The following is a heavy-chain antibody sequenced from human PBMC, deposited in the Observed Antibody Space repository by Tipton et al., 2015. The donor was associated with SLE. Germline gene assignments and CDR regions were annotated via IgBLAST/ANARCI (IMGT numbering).Heavy chain of an antibody. CDR2: IYYTGST. CDR3: GRWDHYDSVYFDY. Sequence: LRLSCTVSGGSISGQHWSWIRQPPGKGLEWIGYIYYTGSTSYNPSLKSRVTISVYTSKNQFSLKLSSVTAADTAVYYCGRWDHYDSVYFDYWGQGTLVTVSS. CDR1: GGSISGQH. V-gene: IGHV4-59*08. J-gene: IGHJ4*02. D-gene: IGHD3-22*01.